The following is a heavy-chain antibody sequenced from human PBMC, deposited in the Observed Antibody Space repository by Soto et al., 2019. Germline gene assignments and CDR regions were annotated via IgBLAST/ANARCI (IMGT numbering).Heavy chain of an antibody. CDR2: IYYSGST. J-gene: IGHJ6*03. V-gene: IGHV4-59*08. D-gene: IGHD1-26*01. CDR3: ARQLPHYPRYYYYYYMDV. CDR1: GGSISSYY. Sequence: PSETLSLTCTVSGGSISSYYWSWIRQPPGKGLEWIGYIYYSGSTNYDPSLKSRVTISVDTSKNQFSLKLSSVTAADTAVYYCARQLPHYPRYYYYYYMDVWGKGTTVTVSS.